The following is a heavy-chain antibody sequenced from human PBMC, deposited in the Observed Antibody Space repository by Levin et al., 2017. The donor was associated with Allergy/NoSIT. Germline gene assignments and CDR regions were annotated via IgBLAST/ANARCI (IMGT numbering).Heavy chain of an antibody. CDR1: GGSISSYY. CDR2: IYYSGST. D-gene: IGHD5-12*01. Sequence: GSLRLSCTVSGGSISSYYWSWIRQPPGKGLEWIGYIYYSGSTNYNPSLKSRVTISVDTSKNQFSLKLSSVTAADTAVYYCARIGGGYDYWFDPWGQGTLVTVSS. J-gene: IGHJ5*02. CDR3: ARIGGGYDYWFDP. V-gene: IGHV4-59*01.